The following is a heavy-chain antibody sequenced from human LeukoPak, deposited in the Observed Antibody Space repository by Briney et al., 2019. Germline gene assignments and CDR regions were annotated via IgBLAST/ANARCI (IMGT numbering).Heavy chain of an antibody. CDR2: INHSGST. V-gene: IGHV4-34*01. CDR1: GGSLSGYY. CDR3: SRSIPALYYYGMDV. J-gene: IGHJ6*02. D-gene: IGHD2-2*01. Sequence: SETLSLTCAVYGGSLSGYYWSWIRQPPGKGLEWIGEINHSGSTNYNPSLKSRVTISLDTSKNQFSLKLSSVTAADTSVYYCSRSIPALYYYGMDVWGQGTTVTVSS.